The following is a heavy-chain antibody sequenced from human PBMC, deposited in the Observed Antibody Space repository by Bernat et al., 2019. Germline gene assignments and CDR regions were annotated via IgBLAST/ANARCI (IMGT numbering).Heavy chain of an antibody. CDR3: ARTRYYYDSSGYYLNYYYYYGMDV. J-gene: IGHJ6*02. D-gene: IGHD3-22*01. V-gene: IGHV3-23*04. Sequence: VQLVESGGGLVQPGGSLRLSCAASGFTFSSYAMSWVRQAPGKGLEWVSAISGSGGSTYYADSVKGRFTISRDNSKNTLYLQMNSLRAEDTAVYYCARTRYYYDSSGYYLNYYYYYGMDVWGQGTTVTVSS. CDR1: GFTFSSYA. CDR2: ISGSGGST.